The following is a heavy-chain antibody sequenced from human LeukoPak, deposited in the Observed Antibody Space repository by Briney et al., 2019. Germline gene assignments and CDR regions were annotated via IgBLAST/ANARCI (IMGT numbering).Heavy chain of an antibody. V-gene: IGHV3-74*01. CDR2: INSDGSST. D-gene: IGHD2-21*01. CDR3: ARDPTPKHGAFDI. J-gene: IGHJ3*02. Sequence: RINSDGSSTSSADSVKGRFTISRDNAKNTLYLQMNSLRAEDTAVYYCARDPTPKHGAFDIWGQGTMVTVSS.